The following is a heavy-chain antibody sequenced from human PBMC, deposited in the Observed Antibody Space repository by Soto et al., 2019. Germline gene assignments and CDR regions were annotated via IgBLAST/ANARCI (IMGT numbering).Heavy chain of an antibody. D-gene: IGHD6-13*01. CDR2: IRSKAYGGTT. J-gene: IGHJ3*01. V-gene: IGHV3-49*03. CDR1: GFTFGDYA. Sequence: GGSLRLSCTASGFTFGDYAMSWFRQAPGKGLEWVGFIRSKAYGGTTEYAASVKGRFTISRDDSKSIAYLQMNSLKTEDAAVYYCTRDRKSSSWSGALDVWGQGTMVTVS. CDR3: TRDRKSSSWSGALDV.